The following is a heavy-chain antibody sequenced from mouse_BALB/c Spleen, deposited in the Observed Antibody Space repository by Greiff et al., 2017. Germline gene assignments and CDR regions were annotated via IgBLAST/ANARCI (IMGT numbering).Heavy chain of an antibody. D-gene: IGHD2-4*01. J-gene: IGHJ3*01. V-gene: IGHV14-1*02. CDR3: ARGGDYSFAY. Sequence: EVQLQESGAELVRPGALVKLSCKASGFNIKDYYMHWVKQRPEQGLEWIGWIDPENGNTIYDPKFQGKASITADTSSNTAYLQLSSLTSEDTAVYYGARGGDYSFAYWGQGTLVTVSA. CDR1: GFNIKDYY. CDR2: IDPENGNT.